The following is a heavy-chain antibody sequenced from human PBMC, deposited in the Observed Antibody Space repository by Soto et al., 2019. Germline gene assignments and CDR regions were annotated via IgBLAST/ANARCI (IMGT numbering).Heavy chain of an antibody. J-gene: IGHJ4*02. CDR2: IYYTGST. Sequence: PSETLSLTCTVSGVSISISGYYWDWIRKPPGKGLEWIGRIYYTGSTYYNPSLKIRVNISVDTSKKQFSLKLSSVTAAETAVYYCASSRGDSSSDYWGQGTLVTVSS. CDR1: GVSISISGYY. D-gene: IGHD3-22*01. CDR3: ASSRGDSSSDY. V-gene: IGHV4-39*01.